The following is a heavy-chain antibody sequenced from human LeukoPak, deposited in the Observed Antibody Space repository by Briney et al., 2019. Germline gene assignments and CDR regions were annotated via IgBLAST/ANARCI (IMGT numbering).Heavy chain of an antibody. V-gene: IGHV3-21*01. CDR2: ISSSSSSI. J-gene: IGHJ4*02. Sequence: GGSLRLSCAASGFTFSGYSMNWVRQAPGKGLEWVSFISSSSSSIYYADSVKGRFTTSRDNAKNSLYLQVNSLRAEDTAVYYCARDEVTCSSTNCYFVYWGQGTLVTVSS. CDR3: ARDEVTCSSTNCYFVY. CDR1: GFTFSGYS. D-gene: IGHD2-2*01.